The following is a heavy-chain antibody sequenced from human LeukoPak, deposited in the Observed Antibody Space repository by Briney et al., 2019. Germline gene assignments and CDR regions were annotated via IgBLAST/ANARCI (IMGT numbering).Heavy chain of an antibody. Sequence: SETLSLTCAVYGGSFSGYYWSWIRQPPGKGLEWIGEINHSGSTNYNPSLKSRVTISVDTSKNQFSLKLSSVTAADTAVYYCARDLLNEGNHLDYWGQGALVTVSS. CDR1: GGSFSGYY. CDR3: ARDLLNEGNHLDY. J-gene: IGHJ4*02. D-gene: IGHD4-23*01. V-gene: IGHV4-34*01. CDR2: INHSGST.